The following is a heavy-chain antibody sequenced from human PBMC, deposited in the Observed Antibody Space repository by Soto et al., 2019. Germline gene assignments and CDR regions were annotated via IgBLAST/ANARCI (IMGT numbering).Heavy chain of an antibody. J-gene: IGHJ5*02. CDR2: ISGSGGST. CDR3: EKDRSVLAGTKGNWFDP. D-gene: IGHD6-19*01. CDR1: GFTFSSYA. Sequence: EVQLLESGGGLVQPGGSLRLSCAASGFTFSSYAMSWVRQAPGKGLEWVSAISGSGGSTYYADSVKGRFTISRDNSKNTLYLQMNSLRAEDTAVYYCEKDRSVLAGTKGNWFDPWGQGTLVTVSS. V-gene: IGHV3-23*01.